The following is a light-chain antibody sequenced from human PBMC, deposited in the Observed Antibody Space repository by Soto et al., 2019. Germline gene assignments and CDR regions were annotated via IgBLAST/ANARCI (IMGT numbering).Light chain of an antibody. Sequence: EIVLTQSPGTLSLSPGERATLSCRASQSVSSNYLAWYQQKPGQAPRLLIYGAYTRATGIPARFSGSGSGTDFTLTISSLQSEDFAVYYCQHYNYWPPKTFGQGTKVDI. CDR1: QSVSSN. CDR3: QHYNYWPPKT. J-gene: IGKJ1*01. CDR2: GAY. V-gene: IGKV3-15*01.